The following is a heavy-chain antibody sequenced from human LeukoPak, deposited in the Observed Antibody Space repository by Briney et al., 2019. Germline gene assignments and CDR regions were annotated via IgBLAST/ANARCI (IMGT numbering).Heavy chain of an antibody. V-gene: IGHV1-69*01. J-gene: IGHJ4*02. CDR1: GGTFSSYA. D-gene: IGHD3-3*01. CDR2: IIPIFGTA. CDR3: ARDRSGAFDY. Sequence: ASVKVSCKASGGTFSSYAINWVRQDPGQGLEWMGGIIPIFGTANYAQKFQGRVTITADESTSTAYMELSSLRSEDTAVYYCARDRSGAFDYWGQGTLVTVSS.